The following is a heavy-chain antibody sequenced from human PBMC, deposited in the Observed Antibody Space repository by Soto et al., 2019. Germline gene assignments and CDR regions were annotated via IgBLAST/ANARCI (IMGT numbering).Heavy chain of an antibody. CDR1: GGSISSGDYY. D-gene: IGHD1-20*01. J-gene: IGHJ4*02. V-gene: IGHV4-31*03. CDR2: IYYSGST. Sequence: QVQLQESGPGLVKPSHTLSLTCTVSGGSISSGDYYWSWIRQHPGKGLEWIGYIYYSGSTYYNPSLKSRVTISVDTSKNQFSLKLSSVTAADTAVYYCARGHDPIVNYYFDYWGQGTLVTVSS. CDR3: ARGHDPIVNYYFDY.